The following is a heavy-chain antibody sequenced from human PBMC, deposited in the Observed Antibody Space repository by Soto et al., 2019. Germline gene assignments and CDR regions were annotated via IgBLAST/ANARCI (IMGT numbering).Heavy chain of an antibody. D-gene: IGHD6-19*01. CDR3: AKGGYGAPQTVAGTYY. Sequence: GGSLRLSCAASGFTFSSYGMHGVRQAPGKGLEWVAVISYDGSNKYYADSVKGRFTISRDNSKNTLYLQMNSLRAEDTAVYYCAKGGYGAPQTVAGTYYWGQGTLVTVSS. CDR2: ISYDGSNK. V-gene: IGHV3-30*18. J-gene: IGHJ4*02. CDR1: GFTFSSYG.